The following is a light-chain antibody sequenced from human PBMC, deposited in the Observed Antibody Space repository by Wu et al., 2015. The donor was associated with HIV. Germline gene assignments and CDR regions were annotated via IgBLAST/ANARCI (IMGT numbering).Light chain of an antibody. CDR2: GIS. CDR1: QSVRDD. V-gene: IGKV3-15*01. J-gene: IGKJ4*01. CDR3: QQYNSWPLT. Sequence: VMTQSPATLSVSPGERVTLSCRASQSVRDDLAWYQQKPGQAPRLLIYGISTRAAGIPARFSDSRSGTEFTLTISSIQSEDFAVYYCQQYNSWPLTFGGRD.